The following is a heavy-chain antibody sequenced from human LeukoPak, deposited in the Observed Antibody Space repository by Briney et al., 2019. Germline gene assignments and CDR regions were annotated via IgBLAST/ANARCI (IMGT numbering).Heavy chain of an antibody. J-gene: IGHJ4*02. V-gene: IGHV3-30*04. CDR1: GFTFSSYA. Sequence: GRSLRLSCAASGFTFSSYAMHWVRQAPGKGLEWVAVISYDGSNKYYADSVKGRFTISRDNSKNTLYLQMNSLRAEDTAVYYCATLALVPWFGELSVRPFDYWGQGTLVTVSS. D-gene: IGHD3-10*01. CDR2: ISYDGSNK. CDR3: ATLALVPWFGELSVRPFDY.